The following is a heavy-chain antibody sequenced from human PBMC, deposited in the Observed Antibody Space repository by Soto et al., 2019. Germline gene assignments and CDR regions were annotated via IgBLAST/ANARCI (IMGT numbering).Heavy chain of an antibody. D-gene: IGHD1-1*01. V-gene: IGHV1-18*01. J-gene: IGHJ4*02. CDR1: GYDFTTYG. CDR3: ARGRYGYY. CDR2: ISAHNGNT. Sequence: QVHLVQSGAEVKNPGASVKVSCKGSGYDFTTYGITWVRQAPGQGLEWMAWISAHNGNTNYAPNLQGRVTVTRDTSPSTAYIEVRGLRSDETAVYSCARGRYGYYWGQGALVTVSS.